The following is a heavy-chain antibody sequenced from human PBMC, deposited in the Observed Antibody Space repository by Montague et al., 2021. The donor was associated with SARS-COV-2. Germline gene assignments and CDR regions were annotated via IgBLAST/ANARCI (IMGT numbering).Heavy chain of an antibody. CDR2: INYSGST. V-gene: IGHV4-34*01. D-gene: IGHD3-22*01. Sequence: SETLSLTCAVYGGSFSGYYWSWIRQPPGKGLEWIGEINYSGSTNYNPSLKSRVTISVDTSKNQFSLKLSSVTAADTAVYYCAREGGWLSRGSYYFDYWGQGTLVTVSS. CDR3: AREGGWLSRGSYYFDY. J-gene: IGHJ4*02. CDR1: GGSFSGYY.